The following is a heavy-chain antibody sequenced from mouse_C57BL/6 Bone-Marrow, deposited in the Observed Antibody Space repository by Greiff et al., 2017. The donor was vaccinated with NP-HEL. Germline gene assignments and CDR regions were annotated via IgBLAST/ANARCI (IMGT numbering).Heavy chain of an antibody. D-gene: IGHD4-1*01. CDR1: GFSFNTYA. J-gene: IGHJ4*01. Sequence: EVQLVESGGGLVQPKGSLKLSCAASGFSFNTYAMNWVRQAPGKGLEWVARIRSKSNNYATYYADSVKDRFTISRDDSESMLYLQMNNLKTEDTAMYYCVRPPLNWENAMDYWGQGTSVTVSS. CDR3: VRPPLNWENAMDY. CDR2: IRSKSNNYAT. V-gene: IGHV10-1*01.